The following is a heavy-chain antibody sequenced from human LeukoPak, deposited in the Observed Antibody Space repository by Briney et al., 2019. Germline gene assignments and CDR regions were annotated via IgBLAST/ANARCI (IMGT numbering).Heavy chain of an antibody. D-gene: IGHD2-2*01. CDR2: IYYSGST. J-gene: IGHJ3*02. V-gene: IGHV4-39*07. CDR1: GGSISSGGYY. CDR3: ARGWRIGDIVVVSQLPGAAAAHDAFDI. Sequence: PSETLSLTCTVSGGSISSGGYYWSWIRQPPGKGLEWIGSIYYSGSTYYNPSLKSRVTISVDTSKNQFSLKLSSVTAADTAVYYCARGWRIGDIVVVSQLPGAAAAHDAFDIWGQGTMVTVSS.